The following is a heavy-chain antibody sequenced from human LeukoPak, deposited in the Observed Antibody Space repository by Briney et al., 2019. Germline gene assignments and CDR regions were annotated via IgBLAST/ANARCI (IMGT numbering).Heavy chain of an antibody. CDR3: AELGITMIGGV. CDR2: ISSGGGNT. J-gene: IGHJ6*04. V-gene: IGHV3-23*01. D-gene: IGHD3-10*02. CDR1: GFTFSSYG. Sequence: GGSLRLSCAASGFTFSSYGMSWVRQAPGKGLEWVSAISSGGGNTYYADSVKGRFTISRDNAKNSLYLQMNSLRAEDTAVYYCAELGITMIGGVWGKGTTVTISS.